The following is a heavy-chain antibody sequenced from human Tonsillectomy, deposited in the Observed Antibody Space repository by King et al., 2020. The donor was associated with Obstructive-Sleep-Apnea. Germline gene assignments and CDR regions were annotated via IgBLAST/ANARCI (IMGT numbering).Heavy chain of an antibody. CDR2: ILSNDEK. Sequence: TLKESGPVLVKPTETLTLTCTVSGFSLSNAGMAVSWLRQPPGKALEWLAHILSNDEKSYSTSLKSRLTTSKDTPKSQVVLLMPNMDPVDTATYYCARIGYCSSTSCLNYDYWGQGTLVTVSS. D-gene: IGHD2-2*01. V-gene: IGHV2-26*01. J-gene: IGHJ4*02. CDR1: GFSLSNAGMA. CDR3: ARIGYCSSTSCLNYDY.